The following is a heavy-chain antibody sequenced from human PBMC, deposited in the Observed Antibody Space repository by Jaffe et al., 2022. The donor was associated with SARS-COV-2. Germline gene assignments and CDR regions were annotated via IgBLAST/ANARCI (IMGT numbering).Heavy chain of an antibody. CDR3: ARGPGPYSSGWYSHGEFDY. V-gene: IGHV3-21*01. J-gene: IGHJ4*02. Sequence: EVQLVESGGGLVKPGGSLRLSCAASGFTFSSYSMNWVRQAPGKGLEWVSSISSSSSYIYYADSVKGRFTISRDNAKNSLYLQMNSLRAEDTAVYYCARGPGPYSSGWYSHGEFDYWGQGTLVTVSS. CDR2: ISSSSSYI. CDR1: GFTFSSYS. D-gene: IGHD6-19*01.